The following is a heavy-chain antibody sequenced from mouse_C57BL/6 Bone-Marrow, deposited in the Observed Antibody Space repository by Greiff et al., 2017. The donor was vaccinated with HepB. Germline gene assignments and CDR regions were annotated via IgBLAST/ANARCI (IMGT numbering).Heavy chain of an antibody. D-gene: IGHD1-1*01. J-gene: IGHJ3*01. V-gene: IGHV1-64*01. CDR1: GYTFPSYW. CDR3: ARGSSSAWFAY. CDR2: IHPNSGST. Sequence: VQLQQPGAELVKPGASVKLSCKASGYTFPSYWMHWVKQRPGQGLEWIGMIHPNSGSTNYNEKFKSKATLTVDKSSSTAYMQLSSLTSEDSAVYYCARGSSSAWFAYWGQGTLVTVSA.